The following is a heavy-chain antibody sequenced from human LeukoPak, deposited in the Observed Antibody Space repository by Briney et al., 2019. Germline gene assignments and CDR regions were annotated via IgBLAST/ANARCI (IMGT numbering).Heavy chain of an antibody. CDR2: ITGGTTTIT. D-gene: IGHD3-16*01. Sequence: GGSLRLSCAASGFTFSSYSMNWVRQAPGKGLEWLSYITGGTTTITYYADSVKGRFTISRDNAKNSLDLQMTSLRAEDTALYYCARYLRKLYGVGGDYYFYMDVWGKGTTVTVSS. V-gene: IGHV3-48*01. CDR3: ARYLRKLYGVGGDYYFYMDV. J-gene: IGHJ6*03. CDR1: GFTFSSYS.